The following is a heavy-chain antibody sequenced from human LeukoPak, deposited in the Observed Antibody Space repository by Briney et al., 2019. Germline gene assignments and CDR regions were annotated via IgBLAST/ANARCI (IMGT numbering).Heavy chain of an antibody. V-gene: IGHV1-24*01. CDR2: FDPEDGET. CDR1: GYTLTELS. Sequence: ASVKVSCKVSGYTLTELSMHWVRQAPGKGLEWMGGFDPEDGETIYAQKFQGRVTMTEDTSTDTAYMELSSLRSEDTAVYYCATMSDYYYYMDVWGKGTTVTVSS. CDR3: ATMSDYYYYMDV. J-gene: IGHJ6*03.